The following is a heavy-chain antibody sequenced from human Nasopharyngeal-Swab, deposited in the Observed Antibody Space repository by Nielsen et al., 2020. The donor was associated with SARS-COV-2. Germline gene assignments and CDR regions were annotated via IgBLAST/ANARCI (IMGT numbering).Heavy chain of an antibody. CDR3: ARDFRELVGAFDI. Sequence: GGSLRLSCAASGFTFSSYSMNWVRQAPGKGLEWVSSISSSSSYIYYADSVKGRFTISRDNAKNSLYLQMNSLRAKDTAVYYCARDFRELVGAFDIWGQGTMVTVSS. CDR1: GFTFSSYS. CDR2: ISSSSSYI. V-gene: IGHV3-21*01. J-gene: IGHJ3*02. D-gene: IGHD6-13*01.